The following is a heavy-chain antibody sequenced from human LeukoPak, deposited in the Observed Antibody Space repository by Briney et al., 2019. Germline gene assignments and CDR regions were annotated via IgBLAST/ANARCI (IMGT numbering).Heavy chain of an antibody. CDR1: GFTFSSYE. CDR2: ISSSGSTI. CDR3: ARVGTSGPADGFDI. J-gene: IGHJ3*02. Sequence: TGGSLRLSCAASGFTFSSYEMNWVRQAPGKGLEWVSLISSSGSTIYYADSVKGRFTLSRDNAKKSLYLQMNSLGAEDTAVYYCARVGTSGPADGFDIWGQGTMVTVSS. V-gene: IGHV3-48*03. D-gene: IGHD2-8*01.